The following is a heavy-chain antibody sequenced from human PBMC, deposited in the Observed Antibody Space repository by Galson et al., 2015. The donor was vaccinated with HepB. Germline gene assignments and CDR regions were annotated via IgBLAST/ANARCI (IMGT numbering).Heavy chain of an antibody. Sequence: SLRLSCAASGFIFSDYYMSWIRQAPGKGLEWISYISSSGNIIYYADSVKGRFSTSRDNAKNSLYLQMNSLRAEDTAVYYCARTALGWFDPWGQGTLVTVSS. CDR3: ARTALGWFDP. D-gene: IGHD6-25*01. V-gene: IGHV3-11*01. CDR2: ISSSGNII. J-gene: IGHJ5*02. CDR1: GFIFSDYY.